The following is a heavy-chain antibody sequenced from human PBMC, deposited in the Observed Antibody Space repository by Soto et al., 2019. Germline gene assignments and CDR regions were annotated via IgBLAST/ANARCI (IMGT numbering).Heavy chain of an antibody. Sequence: VGSLRLSCAASGFTFSDYYINWIRQSPGKGLEWVSYISGDGRTRDYADSVKGRFTISRDNAKNSVFLQMNSLRAEDTALYYCARALFFYTGYPGYWGQGTLVTVSS. CDR2: ISGDGRTR. CDR3: ARALFFYTGYPGY. D-gene: IGHD5-12*01. J-gene: IGHJ4*02. V-gene: IGHV3-11*01. CDR1: GFTFSDYY.